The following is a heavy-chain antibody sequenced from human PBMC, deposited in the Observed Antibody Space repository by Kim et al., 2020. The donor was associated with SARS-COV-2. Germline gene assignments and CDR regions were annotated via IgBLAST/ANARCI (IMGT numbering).Heavy chain of an antibody. CDR2: IKYDGSNN. CDR3: ARVRAASGSLRRPFDD. J-gene: IGHJ4*01. Sequence: GGSLRLSCAASGFTFSSYGMHWVRQAPGKGLEWVAFIKYDGSNNYYADSVKGRFTISRDNSINTLYLQMNSLRAEETAVYSCARVRAASGSLRRPFDD. CDR1: GFTFSSYG. D-gene: IGHD1-26*01. V-gene: IGHV3-30*02.